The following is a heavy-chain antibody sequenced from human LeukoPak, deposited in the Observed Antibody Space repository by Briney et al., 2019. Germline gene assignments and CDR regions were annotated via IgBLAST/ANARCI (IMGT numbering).Heavy chain of an antibody. V-gene: IGHV3-33*01. Sequence: GRSLTLSCAASGFIFSAYGVHWVRQAPGKGLEWVAVIWYDGSSKDYADSVKGRFTLSRDNSKNTLYLQMNSLTVEDTAVYYCARSQSSSLIDYWGQGTLVTVST. CDR3: ARSQSSSLIDY. D-gene: IGHD6-13*01. CDR1: GFIFSAYG. CDR2: IWYDGSSK. J-gene: IGHJ4*02.